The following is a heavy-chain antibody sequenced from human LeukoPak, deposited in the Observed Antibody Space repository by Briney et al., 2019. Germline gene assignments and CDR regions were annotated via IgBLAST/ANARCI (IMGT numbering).Heavy chain of an antibody. Sequence: SETLSLTCTVSGGSISSYYWSWIRQPPGKGLEWIGYIYCSGSTNYNPSLKSRVTISVDTSKNQFSLKLSSVTAADTAVYYCARANTFRGGSPFYHYYYVMDVWGQGTTVTVSS. J-gene: IGHJ6*02. V-gene: IGHV4-59*01. D-gene: IGHD2-15*01. CDR3: ARANTFRGGSPFYHYYYVMDV. CDR1: GGSISSYY. CDR2: IYCSGST.